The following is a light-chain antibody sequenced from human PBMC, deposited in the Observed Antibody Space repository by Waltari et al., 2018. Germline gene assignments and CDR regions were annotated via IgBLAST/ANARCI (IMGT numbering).Light chain of an antibody. J-gene: IGLJ1*01. CDR2: EVI. CDR1: TRYVGNYNL. V-gene: IGLV2-23*02. Sequence: QSALTQPASVSGTPRQSIPIPCTGTTRYVGNYNLVSWSQKHPGKAPKLMIGEVIKRPSGVSDRFSGSKSGNTASMTISGLQAEDEADYYCCSYAGSGTYVFGTGTKVTVL. CDR3: CSYAGSGTYV.